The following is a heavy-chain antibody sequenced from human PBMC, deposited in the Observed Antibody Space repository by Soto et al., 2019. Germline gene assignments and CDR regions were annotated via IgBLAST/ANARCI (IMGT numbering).Heavy chain of an antibody. CDR1: GGSISSGGYY. Sequence: QVQLQESGPGLVKPSQTLSLTCTVSGGSISSGGYYWSWIRQHPGKGLEWIGYIYYSGSTYYNPSPXRXXTISVDTPKYQFSLKLSSVTAAHTAVDYCARSVFPWGQGTLVTVSS. J-gene: IGHJ5*02. V-gene: IGHV4-31*03. CDR2: IYYSGST. CDR3: ARSVFP.